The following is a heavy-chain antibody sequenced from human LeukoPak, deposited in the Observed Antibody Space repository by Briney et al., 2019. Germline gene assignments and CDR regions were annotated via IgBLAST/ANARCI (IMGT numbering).Heavy chain of an antibody. CDR1: GFTFKSDW. CDR3: ARDPDNIEGANFHY. D-gene: IGHD1-26*01. J-gene: IGHJ4*02. CDR2: INQVGSVK. V-gene: IGHV3-7*01. Sequence: PGGSLRLSCEASGFTFKSDWMNWVRQAPGKRLEWVANINQVGSVKYYVDSVKGRFTISRDNAKNSLYLQMNSLRAEDTAVYYCARDPDNIEGANFHYWGRGTLVTVSS.